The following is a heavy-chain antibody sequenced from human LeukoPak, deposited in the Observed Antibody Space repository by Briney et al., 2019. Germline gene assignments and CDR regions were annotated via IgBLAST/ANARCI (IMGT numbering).Heavy chain of an antibody. D-gene: IGHD2-2*02. CDR2: LFPHDSDT. V-gene: IGHV5-51*01. Sequence: GESLKTSRKGSGYRLLDYSIGWVRQMPGKGQELMGRLFPHDSDTKYSPSFEGQVTISVDKSISTAYVQWGSLRVSDTAIYYCAEFRMTGCSSSTRCYTSFFYYGMDVWGQGTTVTVSS. CDR3: AEFRMTGCSSSTRCYTSFFYYGMDV. CDR1: GYRLLDYS. J-gene: IGHJ6*02.